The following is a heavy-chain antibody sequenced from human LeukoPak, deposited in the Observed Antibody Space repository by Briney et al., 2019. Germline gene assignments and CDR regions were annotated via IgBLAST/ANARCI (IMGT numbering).Heavy chain of an antibody. CDR1: GGTFSSYG. CDR3: ARDRGGCSSTSCYTGIYSYFDY. J-gene: IGHJ4*02. CDR2: ISAYNGNT. Sequence: ASVKVSCKASGGTFSSYGISWVRQAPGQGLEWMGWISAYNGNTNYAQKLQGRVTMTTDTSTSTAYMELRSLRSDDTAVYYCARDRGGCSSTSCYTGIYSYFDYWGQGTLVTVSS. D-gene: IGHD2-2*02. V-gene: IGHV1-18*01.